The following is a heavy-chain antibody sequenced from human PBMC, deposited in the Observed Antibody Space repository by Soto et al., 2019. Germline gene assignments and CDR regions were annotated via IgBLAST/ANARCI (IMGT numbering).Heavy chain of an antibody. CDR1: GFTFSSYA. V-gene: IGHV3-23*01. J-gene: IGHJ4*02. Sequence: SLRLSCAASGFTFSSYAMSWVRQDPGKGLEWVSAISGSGGSTYYADSVKGRFTISRDNSKNTLYLQMNSLRAEDTAVYYCEKDLYTAMVNSSDYWGQGTLVTVSS. CDR2: ISGSGGST. CDR3: EKDLYTAMVNSSDY. D-gene: IGHD5-18*01.